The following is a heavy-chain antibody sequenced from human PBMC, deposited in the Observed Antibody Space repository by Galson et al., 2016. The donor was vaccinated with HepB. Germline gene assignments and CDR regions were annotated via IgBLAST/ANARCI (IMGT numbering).Heavy chain of an antibody. CDR2: GYAATSEA. Sequence: QSGAEVKKPGESLEISCTASGYNFASSWIGWVRQMPGTGLEFVGFGYAATSEARYGPSFQGHVTLSADKSISTAYLQWSSLRASDTAMYYCARDLICGAKCRGFDIWGQGTMVTVSS. CDR1: GYNFASSW. V-gene: IGHV5-51*01. J-gene: IGHJ3*02. CDR3: ARDLICGAKCRGFDI. D-gene: IGHD4/OR15-4a*01.